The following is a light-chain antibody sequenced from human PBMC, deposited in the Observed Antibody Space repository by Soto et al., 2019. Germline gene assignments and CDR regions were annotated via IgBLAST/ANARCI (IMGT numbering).Light chain of an antibody. V-gene: IGKV3-11*01. J-gene: IGKJ1*01. CDR1: QSVSSN. CDR3: QQRADWWT. CDR2: GAS. Sequence: ETVMTQSPATLSVSPGERATLSCRASQSVSSNLAWYQQKPGQAPRLLIYGASRRATGIPVRFRGGGSGTDFTLTISSLEPEDSAVYYCQQRADWWTFGQGTKVDIK.